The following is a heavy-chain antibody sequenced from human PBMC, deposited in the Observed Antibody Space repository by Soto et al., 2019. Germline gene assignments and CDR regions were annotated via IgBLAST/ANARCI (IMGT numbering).Heavy chain of an antibody. CDR3: ARDVRAAAGIYYYYYGMDV. Sequence: SETLSLTCTVSGGSISSGDYYWSWIRQPPGKGLEWIGYIYYSGSTYYNPSLKSRVTISVDTSKNQFSLKLSSVTAADTAVYYCARDVRAAAGIYYYYYGMDVWGQGTTVTVSS. J-gene: IGHJ6*02. CDR2: IYYSGST. CDR1: GGSISSGDYY. D-gene: IGHD6-13*01. V-gene: IGHV4-30-4*01.